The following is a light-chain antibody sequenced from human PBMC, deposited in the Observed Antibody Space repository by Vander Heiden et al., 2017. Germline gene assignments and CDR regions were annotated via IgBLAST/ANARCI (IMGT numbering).Light chain of an antibody. V-gene: IGKV1-39*01. Sequence: DIQMTQSPSSLYASLGDRVTITCRTSQNIDTYLNWYQQKPGKAPKLLMYGASSLQSEVPSRFSGSGSGTDFTLTINSLQPEDFATYYCQQSYSTPYTFGQGTKLEIK. J-gene: IGKJ2*01. CDR3: QQSYSTPYT. CDR1: QNIDTY. CDR2: GAS.